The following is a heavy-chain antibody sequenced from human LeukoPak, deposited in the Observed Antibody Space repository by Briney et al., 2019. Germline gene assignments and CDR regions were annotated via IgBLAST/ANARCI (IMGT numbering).Heavy chain of an antibody. CDR1: GYTFTSYD. J-gene: IGHJ6*03. CDR3: ARGLRSYYGSGSYYNSPYYYYYYYLDV. CDR2: MNPNSGNT. V-gene: IGHV1-8*01. D-gene: IGHD3-10*01. Sequence: ASVKVSCKASGYTFTSYDINCVRQATGQGLEWMGWMNPNSGNTGYAQKFQGRVTMTRNTSISTAYMELSSLRSEDTAVYYCARGLRSYYGSGSYYNSPYYYYYYYLDVWGKGTTVTISS.